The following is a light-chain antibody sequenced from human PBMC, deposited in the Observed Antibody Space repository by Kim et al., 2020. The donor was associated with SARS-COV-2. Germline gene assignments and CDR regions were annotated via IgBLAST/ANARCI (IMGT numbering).Light chain of an antibody. V-gene: IGLV2-23*02. CDR2: EVT. J-gene: IGLJ1*01. CDR1: SDDLGSYNL. CDR3: CSYAGFSTLYV. Sequence: QSVLTQPASVSGSPGQSITISCTGTSDDLGSYNLVSWYQQYPGKAPKLMIYEVTRRPSGFSNRFSGSKSGNTASLTISGLQAEDEADYYCCSYAGFSTLYVFGTGTKVTVL.